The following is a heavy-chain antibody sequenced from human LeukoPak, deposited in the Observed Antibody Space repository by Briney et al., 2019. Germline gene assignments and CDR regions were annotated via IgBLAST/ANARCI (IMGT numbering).Heavy chain of an antibody. D-gene: IGHD6-13*01. J-gene: IGHJ6*03. Sequence: SETLSLTCTVSGGSISSSSYYWGWIRQPPGKGLEWIGSIYYSGSTYYNPSLKSRVTISVDTSKNQFSLKLSSVTAADTAVYYCARYSSSWYGQTRYYYYYMDVWGKGTTVTISS. V-gene: IGHV4-39*01. CDR1: GGSISSSSYY. CDR3: ARYSSSWYGQTRYYYYYMDV. CDR2: IYYSGST.